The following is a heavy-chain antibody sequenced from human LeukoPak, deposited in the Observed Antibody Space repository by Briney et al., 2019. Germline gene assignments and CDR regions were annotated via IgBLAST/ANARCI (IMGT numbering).Heavy chain of an antibody. J-gene: IGHJ3*02. V-gene: IGHV4-38-2*01. D-gene: IGHD6-6*01. Sequence: SETLSLTCAVSGYSISSGYYWGWIRQPPVKGLEWIGSIYHSGSTYYNPSHKSRVTISVDTSKNQFSLKLSSVTAADTAVYHCARMTEYSSSADAFDIWGQGTMVTVSS. CDR1: GYSISSGYY. CDR3: ARMTEYSSSADAFDI. CDR2: IYHSGST.